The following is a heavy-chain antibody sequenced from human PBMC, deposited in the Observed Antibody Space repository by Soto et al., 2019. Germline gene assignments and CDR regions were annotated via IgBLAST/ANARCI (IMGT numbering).Heavy chain of an antibody. D-gene: IGHD5-18*01. J-gene: IGHJ4*02. CDR2: IYNSGST. CDR3: ARNPGYSYCTFDY. Sequence: PSETLSLTCTVSGGSVSSGSYYWSWIRPPPGKGLEWIGYIYNSGSTNYNPSLKSRVTISLDTSKNQFSLRLSSVTAADPAVYYCARNPGYSYCTFDYWGQGTLVTVSS. CDR1: GGSVSSGSYY. V-gene: IGHV4-61*01.